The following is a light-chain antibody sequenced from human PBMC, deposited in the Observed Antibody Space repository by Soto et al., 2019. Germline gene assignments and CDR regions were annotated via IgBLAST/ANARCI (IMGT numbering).Light chain of an antibody. CDR2: GAS. Sequence: SPGTLSLSPGERATLSCRASQSVSSSYLAWYQQKPGQAPRLLIYGASNRATGIPDRFSGSGSGTDFTLTISSLQPEDFATYYCLQDYNYPRTIGQGTKVDIK. V-gene: IGKV3D-7*01. J-gene: IGKJ1*01. CDR1: QSVSSSY. CDR3: LQDYNYPRT.